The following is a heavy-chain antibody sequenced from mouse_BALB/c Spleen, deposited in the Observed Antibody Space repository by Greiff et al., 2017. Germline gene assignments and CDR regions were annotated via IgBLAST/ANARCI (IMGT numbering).Heavy chain of an antibody. J-gene: IGHJ2*01. CDR1: GYAFSSSW. CDR2: IYPGDGDT. CDR3: ARGLTTATYLFDY. D-gene: IGHD1-2*01. V-gene: IGHV1-82*01. Sequence: QVQLQQSGPELVKPGASVKISCKASGYAFSSSWMNWVKQRPGQGLEWIGRIYPGDGDTNYNGKFKGKATLTADKSSSTAYMQLSSLTSVDSAVYFCARGLTTATYLFDYWGQGTTLTVSS.